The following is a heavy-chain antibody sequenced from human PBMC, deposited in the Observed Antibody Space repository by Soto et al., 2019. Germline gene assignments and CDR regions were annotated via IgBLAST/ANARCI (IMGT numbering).Heavy chain of an antibody. CDR2: IYHSGST. V-gene: IGHV4-4*02. CDR3: ARDPTFWSGNTIYRHYDY. Sequence: SETLSLTCAVSGGSISSSNWWSWVRQPPGKGLEWIGEIYHSGSTNYNPSLKSRVTISVDKSKNQFSLKLSSVTAADTAVYYRARDPTFWSGNTIYRHYDYWGQGTLVTVSS. J-gene: IGHJ4*02. D-gene: IGHD3-3*01. CDR1: GGSISSSNW.